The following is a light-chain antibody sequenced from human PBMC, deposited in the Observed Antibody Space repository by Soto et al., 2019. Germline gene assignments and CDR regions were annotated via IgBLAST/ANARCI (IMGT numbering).Light chain of an antibody. CDR3: MQALQTPT. J-gene: IGKJ1*01. V-gene: IGKV2-28*01. CDR1: QSLLHSNGYNY. Sequence: DIVMTQSPLSLPVTPGEPASISCRSSQSLLHSNGYNYLDWYLQKPGQSPQLLIYLGSNRASGVPDRFSGSGSGTDFTLKISRVEAEAVGVYYCMQALQTPTFGQGTKVDIK. CDR2: LGS.